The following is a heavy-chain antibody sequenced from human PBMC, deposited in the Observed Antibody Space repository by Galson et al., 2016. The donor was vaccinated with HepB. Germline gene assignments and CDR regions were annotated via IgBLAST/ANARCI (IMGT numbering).Heavy chain of an antibody. V-gene: IGHV1-3*01. Sequence: SVKVSCKASGYTFTRYALHWVRQAPGQRLEWMGWINAGNGNKKYSQKFQGRVTITRDTSASKAYMELSSRRSTDTAVYYWGGDIGQPAAKAFDIWGHGTMATASS. CDR3: GGDIGQPAAKAFDI. D-gene: IGHD2-2*01. CDR1: GYTFTRYA. J-gene: IGHJ3*02. CDR2: INAGNGNK.